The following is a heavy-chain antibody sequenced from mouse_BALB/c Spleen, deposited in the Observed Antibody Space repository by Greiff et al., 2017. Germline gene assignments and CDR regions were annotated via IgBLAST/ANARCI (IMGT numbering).Heavy chain of an antibody. CDR2: ISSGGSYT. CDR3: AMDRNHIDY. Sequence: EVMLVESGGGLVKPGGSLKISCAASGFTFSSYAMSWVRQSPAKRLEWVAEISSGGSYTYYPDTVTGRLTISRDNAKNTLYLEMSRLRSEDTAMYYCAMDRNHIDYWGQGTSVTVSS. CDR1: GFTFSSYA. J-gene: IGHJ4*01. V-gene: IGHV5-9-4*01.